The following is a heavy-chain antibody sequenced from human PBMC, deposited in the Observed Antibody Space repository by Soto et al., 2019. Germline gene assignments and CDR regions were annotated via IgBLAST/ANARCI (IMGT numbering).Heavy chain of an antibody. CDR3: ARAGQQLVFY. CDR2: INHSGST. J-gene: IGHJ4*02. D-gene: IGHD6-6*01. V-gene: IGHV4-34*01. Sequence: QVQLQQWGAGLLKPSETLSLTCAVYGGSFSGYYWSWIRQPPGKGLEWIGEINHSGSTNYNPSLKSRVTISVDPSKNQFSLKLSSVTAADTAVYYCARAGQQLVFYWGQGTLVTVSS. CDR1: GGSFSGYY.